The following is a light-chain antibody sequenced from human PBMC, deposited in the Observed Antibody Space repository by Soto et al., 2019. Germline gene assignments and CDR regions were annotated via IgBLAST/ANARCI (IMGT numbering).Light chain of an antibody. J-gene: IGKJ1*01. V-gene: IGKV3-15*01. CDR2: GAS. CDR1: QSVSRE. CDR3: RQYNNWDLDM. Sequence: IVMKQSPATRSVSPGARVTLSSGASQSVSRELAWYQQKPGQAPRLLIYGASTRATGIPARFSGSGSGTEFTLTISSLKSEDFAVYYCRQYNNWDLDMFGDGTKVDIK.